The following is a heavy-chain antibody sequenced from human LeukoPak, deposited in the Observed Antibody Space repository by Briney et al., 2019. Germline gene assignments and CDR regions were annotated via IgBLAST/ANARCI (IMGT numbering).Heavy chain of an antibody. CDR3: ARVIRYYDILTGYSLGAFDI. J-gene: IGHJ3*02. D-gene: IGHD3-9*01. CDR2: ISAYNGNT. V-gene: IGHV1-18*01. Sequence: ASVKVSCKASGYTFNNYGISWVRQAPGQGLEWMGWISAYNGNTKNAQKFQGRVTMTTDTSTSTAYMELRSLRSDDTAVYYCARVIRYYDILTGYSLGAFDIWGQGTMVTVSS. CDR1: GYTFNNYG.